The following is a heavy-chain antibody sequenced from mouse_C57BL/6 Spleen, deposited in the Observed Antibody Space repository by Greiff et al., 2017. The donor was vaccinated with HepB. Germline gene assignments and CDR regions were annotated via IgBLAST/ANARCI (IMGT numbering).Heavy chain of an antibody. V-gene: IGHV2-3*01. J-gene: IGHJ2*01. CDR2: IWSDGST. CDR3: ARGGGIDY. CDR1: GFSLTSYG. Sequence: VQLKESGPGLVAPSQSLSITCTVSGFSLTSYGVSWVRQPPGKGLEWLGVIWSDGSTNYHSALISRLSISKDNSNSQVFSELNSLQTDDTATYYCARGGGIDYWGQGTTLTVSS. D-gene: IGHD1-1*02.